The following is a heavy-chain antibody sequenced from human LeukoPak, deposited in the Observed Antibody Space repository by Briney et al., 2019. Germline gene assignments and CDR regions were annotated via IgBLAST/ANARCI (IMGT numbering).Heavy chain of an antibody. CDR3: AREWENCSGGSCHTEYFDY. D-gene: IGHD2-15*01. V-gene: IGHV1-69*04. CDR2: IIPILGIA. Sequence: SVKVSCKASGGTFSSYAISWVRQAPGQGLEWMGRIIPILGIANYAQKFQGRVTITADKSTSTAYMELSSLRSEDTAVYYCAREWENCSGGSCHTEYFDYWGQGTLVTVSA. CDR1: GGTFSSYA. J-gene: IGHJ4*02.